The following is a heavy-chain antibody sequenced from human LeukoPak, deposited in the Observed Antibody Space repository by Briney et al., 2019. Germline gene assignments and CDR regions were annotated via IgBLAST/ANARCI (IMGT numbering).Heavy chain of an antibody. CDR3: ARERSSSWYYFDY. J-gene: IGHJ4*02. D-gene: IGHD6-13*01. CDR1: GFTFSSYE. Sequence: SGGSLRLSCAASGFTFSSYEMNWVRQAPGKGLEWVSYISSSGSTIYYADSVKGRFTISRDNAKNSLYLQMNSLRAEDTAVYYCARERSSSWYYFDYWGQGTLVTVSS. CDR2: ISSSGSTI. V-gene: IGHV3-48*03.